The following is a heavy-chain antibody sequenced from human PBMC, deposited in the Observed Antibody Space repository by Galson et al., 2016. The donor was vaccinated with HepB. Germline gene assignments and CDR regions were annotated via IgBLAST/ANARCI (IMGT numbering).Heavy chain of an antibody. J-gene: IGHJ6*02. CDR3: VRLHLTSQYYYFGMDV. CDR2: IYKSGRT. Sequence: LSLTCTVSGDSISSSNWWNWVRQSPGKGLEWIGEIYKSGRTNYNPSLESRVTISIDKSKNQFSLNLNSVTAADTAVYYCVRLHLTSQYYYFGMDVWGHGTTVIVSS. D-gene: IGHD2-2*01. V-gene: IGHV4-4*02. CDR1: GDSISSSNW.